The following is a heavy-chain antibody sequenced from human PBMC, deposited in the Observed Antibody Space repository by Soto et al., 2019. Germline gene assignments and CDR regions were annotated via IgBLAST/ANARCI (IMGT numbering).Heavy chain of an antibody. D-gene: IGHD3-22*01. CDR1: GGSISISSYY. Sequence: SETLSLTFTVSGGSISISSYYWGLIRQPPXKXXEWIGSIYYSGSKYYNKSLKSRVTIYVDKSKNQFSLKLSSVTAEETAVYYCARSPKYYDSSGKSKVYKWFDPWGQGTLVTVSS. V-gene: IGHV4-39*01. CDR3: ARSPKYYDSSGKSKVYKWFDP. CDR2: IYYSGSK. J-gene: IGHJ5*02.